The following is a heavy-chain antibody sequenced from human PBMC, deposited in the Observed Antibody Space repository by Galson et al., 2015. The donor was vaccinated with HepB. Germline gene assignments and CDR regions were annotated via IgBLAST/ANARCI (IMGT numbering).Heavy chain of an antibody. CDR2: ISSSSSYI. J-gene: IGHJ4*02. V-gene: IGHV3-21*01. CDR3: AREMITFGGVIED. D-gene: IGHD3-16*02. Sequence: SLRLSCAASGFTFSSYCMNWVRQAPGKGLEWVSSISSSSSYIYYADSVKGRFTISRDNAKNSLYLQMNSLRAEDTAVYYCAREMITFGGVIEDWGQGTLVTVSS. CDR1: GFTFSSYC.